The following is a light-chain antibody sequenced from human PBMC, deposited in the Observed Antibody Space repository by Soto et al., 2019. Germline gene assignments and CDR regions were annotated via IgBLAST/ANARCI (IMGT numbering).Light chain of an antibody. Sequence: DIQMTQSPSSLSASVGDRVTITCRASQTISSYLNWYQQKPGQAPKLLIYTASRLQNGVQSRFSGSGSGTYFTLTISSRQSEDVATYYCQQSYNNPTFGQGTRLEI. V-gene: IGKV1-39*01. CDR1: QTISSY. J-gene: IGKJ2*01. CDR2: TAS. CDR3: QQSYNNPT.